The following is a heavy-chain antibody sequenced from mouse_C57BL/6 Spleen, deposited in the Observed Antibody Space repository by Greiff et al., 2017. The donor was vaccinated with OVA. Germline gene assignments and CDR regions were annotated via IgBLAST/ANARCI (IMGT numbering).Heavy chain of an antibody. CDR3: ARWITTVVATGYFDY. CDR2: IYPGDGDT. D-gene: IGHD1-1*01. J-gene: IGHJ2*01. Sequence: VQLQQSGAELVKPGASVKISCKASGYAFSSYWMNWVKQRPGKGLEWIGQIYPGDGDTNYTGQFKGKATLTADKSSSTAYMQLSSLTSEDSAVYFCARWITTVVATGYFDYWGQGTTLTVSS. V-gene: IGHV1-80*01. CDR1: GYAFSSYW.